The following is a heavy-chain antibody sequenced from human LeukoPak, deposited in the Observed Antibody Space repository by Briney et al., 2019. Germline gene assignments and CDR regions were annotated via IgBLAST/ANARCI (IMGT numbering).Heavy chain of an antibody. J-gene: IGHJ5*02. CDR2: IIPILGIA. Sequence: GASVKVSCKASGGTFSSYAISWVRQAPGQGLEWMGRIIPILGIANYAQKFQGRVTITADKSTSTAYMELSSLRSEDTAVYYCARDPNIYSSSWYGGNYWFDPWGQGTLVTVSS. CDR3: ARDPNIYSSSWYGGNYWFDP. CDR1: GGTFSSYA. D-gene: IGHD6-13*01. V-gene: IGHV1-69*04.